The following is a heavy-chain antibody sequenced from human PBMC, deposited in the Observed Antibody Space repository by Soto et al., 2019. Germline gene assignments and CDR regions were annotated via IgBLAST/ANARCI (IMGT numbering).Heavy chain of an antibody. CDR1: GYTFTSYG. V-gene: IGHV1-18*01. Sequence: QVQLVQSGAEVKKPGASVKVSCKASGYTFTSYGISWVRQAPGQGLEWMGWISAYNGNTNYAQKLQGRVTMTTDTSTRTAYMELRSLRSDDTAVYYCARGTYYYDSSGYFPRPDFDYWGQGTLVTVSS. D-gene: IGHD3-22*01. CDR3: ARGTYYYDSSGYFPRPDFDY. J-gene: IGHJ4*02. CDR2: ISAYNGNT.